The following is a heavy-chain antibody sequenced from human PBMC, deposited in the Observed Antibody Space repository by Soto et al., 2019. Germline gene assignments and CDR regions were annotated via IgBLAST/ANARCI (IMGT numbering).Heavy chain of an antibody. CDR3: ATNPSLIVVEWFDP. J-gene: IGHJ5*02. Sequence: EVQLLESGGGLVQPGGSLRVSCTASGFTFSNYGMSWVRQAPGKGLEWVSSISGSGGGIYYADSVRGRFTISRDNSKNTLYLQMNDLRVEDTAVYYCATNPSLIVVEWFDPWGQGTLVTVSS. CDR1: GFTFSNYG. CDR2: ISGSGGGI. D-gene: IGHD2-15*01. V-gene: IGHV3-23*01.